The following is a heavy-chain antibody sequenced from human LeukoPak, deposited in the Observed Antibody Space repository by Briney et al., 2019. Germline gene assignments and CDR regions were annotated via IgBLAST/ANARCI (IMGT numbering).Heavy chain of an antibody. Sequence: ASVKVSCKASGYTLTGYYMHWVRQAPGQGLEWMGWISAYNGNTNYAQKLQGRVTMTTDTSTSTAYMELRSLRSDDTAVYYCARDPISVVPAAIFVEIASAFDIWGQGTMVTVSS. D-gene: IGHD2-2*01. CDR2: ISAYNGNT. CDR3: ARDPISVVPAAIFVEIASAFDI. V-gene: IGHV1-18*04. J-gene: IGHJ3*02. CDR1: GYTLTGYY.